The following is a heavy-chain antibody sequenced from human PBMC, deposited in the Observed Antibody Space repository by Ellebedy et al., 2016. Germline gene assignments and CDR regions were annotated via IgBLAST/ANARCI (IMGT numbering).Heavy chain of an antibody. CDR3: ARTDTADY. CDR2: ISSSSSSSRTI. Sequence: GGSLRLSCAASGFTFSSYSMNWVRQAPGKGLEWVSYISSSSSSSRTIYYADSVKGRFTISRDNAKKSLYLHMNSLRAEDTAVYYCARTDTADYWGQGTLVTVSS. CDR1: GFTFSSYS. J-gene: IGHJ4*02. D-gene: IGHD5-18*01. V-gene: IGHV3-48*04.